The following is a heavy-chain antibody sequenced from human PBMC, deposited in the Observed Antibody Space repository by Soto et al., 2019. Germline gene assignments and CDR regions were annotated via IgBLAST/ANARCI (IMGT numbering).Heavy chain of an antibody. CDR3: ARDLRIAARLPTHFDY. J-gene: IGHJ4*02. D-gene: IGHD6-6*01. CDR1: GLTFSSYW. CDR2: IKQDGSEK. V-gene: IGHV3-7*03. Sequence: GGSLRLSCAASGLTFSSYWMSWVRQAPGKGLEWVANIKQDGSEKYYVDSVKGRFTISRDNAKNSLYLQMNSLRAEDTAVYYCARDLRIAARLPTHFDYWGQGTLVTVSS.